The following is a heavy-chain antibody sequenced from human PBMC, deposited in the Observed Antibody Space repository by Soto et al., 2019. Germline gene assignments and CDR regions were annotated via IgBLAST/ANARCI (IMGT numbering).Heavy chain of an antibody. CDR2: IYWNDDK. CDR3: AHRLGSRGSFDY. Sequence: SGPTRGDPTQNFTLTCSFSGISLTTSVVGVGWIRQPAGKAPEWPALIYWNDDKRYSPSLKSRLTTTKDTSKNQVVLTFTNMDPVDTATYYCAHRLGSRGSFDYWGQGSLVTVSS. CDR1: GISLTTSVVG. J-gene: IGHJ4*02. V-gene: IGHV2-5*01. D-gene: IGHD6-25*01.